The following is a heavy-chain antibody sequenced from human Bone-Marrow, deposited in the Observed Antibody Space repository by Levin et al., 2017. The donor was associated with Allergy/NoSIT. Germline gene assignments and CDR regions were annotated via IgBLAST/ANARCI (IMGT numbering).Heavy chain of an antibody. CDR2: MNPNSGNT. CDR3: ARVRYSSSWYYYYYGMDV. J-gene: IGHJ6*02. CDR1: GYTFTSYD. D-gene: IGHD6-13*01. Sequence: ASVKVSCKASGYTFTSYDINWVRQATGQGLEWMGWMNPNSGNTGYAQKFQGRVTMTRNTSISTAYMELSSLRSEDTAVYYCARVRYSSSWYYYYYGMDVWGQGTTVTVSS. V-gene: IGHV1-8*01.